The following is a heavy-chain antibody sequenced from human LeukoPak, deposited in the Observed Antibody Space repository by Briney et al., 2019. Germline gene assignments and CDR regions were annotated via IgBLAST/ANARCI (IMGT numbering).Heavy chain of an antibody. J-gene: IGHJ4*01. CDR1: GFTFSDFW. CDR3: ARDGTAPGLYFDL. D-gene: IGHD6-13*01. CDR2: INQNGGET. Sequence: PGGSLRPSCAVSGFTFSDFWMNWVRRSPRKGLEWVASINQNGGETSYVDSVKGRFTISRDNHKNSLYLQMSSLRAEDTAVYYCARDGTAPGLYFDLWGQGTLVTVSS. V-gene: IGHV3-7*01.